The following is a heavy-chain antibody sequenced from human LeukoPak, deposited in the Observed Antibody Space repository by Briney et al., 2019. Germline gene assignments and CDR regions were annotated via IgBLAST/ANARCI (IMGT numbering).Heavy chain of an antibody. D-gene: IGHD3-10*01. CDR1: SGSISSYY. J-gene: IGHJ4*02. CDR2: LYYTGST. CDR3: ARHAGSTYYKGFAH. V-gene: IGHV4-59*08. Sequence: SETLSLTCTVSSGSISSYYWSWIRQPPGKALEWIGSLYYTGSTYYNPSLKSRVTISVDTSKDQFSLRLSSVTAADTAVYYCARHAGSTYYKGFAHWGQGTVVTVSS.